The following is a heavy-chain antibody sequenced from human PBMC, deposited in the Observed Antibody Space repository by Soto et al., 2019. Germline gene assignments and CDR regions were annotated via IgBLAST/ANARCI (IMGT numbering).Heavy chain of an antibody. CDR2: IIPIFGTA. CDR3: VSTDDSSPTRAFHI. Sequence: SVKVSCKASGGTFSSYAISWVRQAPGQGLEWMGGIIPIFGTANYAQKFQGRVTITADESTSTAYMELSSLRSEDTAVYYCVSTDDSSPTRAFHIWGQGTMVTVSS. J-gene: IGHJ3*02. D-gene: IGHD3-22*01. V-gene: IGHV1-69*13. CDR1: GGTFSSYA.